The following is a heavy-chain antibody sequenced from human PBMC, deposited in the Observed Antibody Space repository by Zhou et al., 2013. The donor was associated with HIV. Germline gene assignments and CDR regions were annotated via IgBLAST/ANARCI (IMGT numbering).Heavy chain of an antibody. CDR1: GGTFSSYV. J-gene: IGHJ5*02. Sequence: QVQLVQSGAEVKKPGSSVKVSCKASGGTFSSYVITVGATRPLDKGLSGWAGSLPIFGSANYAQKFQGRVTITADESTSTAYMELRSLRSEDTAVYYCARDQPKPYYYDSRGYYYSGHNWFRPRGATGTLVTVLL. CDR2: SLPIFGSA. V-gene: IGHV1-69*01. CDR3: ARDQPKPYYYDSRGYYYSGHNWFRPR. D-gene: IGHD3-22*01.